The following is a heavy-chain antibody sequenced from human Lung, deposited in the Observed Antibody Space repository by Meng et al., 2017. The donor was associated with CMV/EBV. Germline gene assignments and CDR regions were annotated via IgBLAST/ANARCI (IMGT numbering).Heavy chain of an antibody. CDR3: ARGNWNDAFVLDY. J-gene: IGHJ4*02. V-gene: IGHV4-30-4*08. CDR1: GGSISSGDYS. D-gene: IGHD1-1*01. CDR2: IYYSGST. Sequence: LRLXFTVSGGSISSGDYSWSWIRQPPGKGLEWIGYIYYSGSTYYNPSLKSRVTISVDTSKNQFSLKLSSVTAADTAVYYCARGNWNDAFVLDYWGQGTXVTVSS.